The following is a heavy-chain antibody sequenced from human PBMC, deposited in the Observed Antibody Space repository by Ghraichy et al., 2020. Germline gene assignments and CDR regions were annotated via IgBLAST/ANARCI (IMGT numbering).Heavy chain of an antibody. CDR1: GGSISSYY. V-gene: IGHV4-4*07. D-gene: IGHD6-13*01. Sequence: SETLSLTCTVSGGSISSYYWSWIRQPAGKGLEWIGRISTSGSTNYNPFLNSRVTMSVDTSKNQFSLKLSSVAAADTAVYYCARDRNIVASAGRWFDPWGQGTLVTVSS. CDR3: ARDRNIVASAGRWFDP. J-gene: IGHJ5*02. CDR2: ISTSGST.